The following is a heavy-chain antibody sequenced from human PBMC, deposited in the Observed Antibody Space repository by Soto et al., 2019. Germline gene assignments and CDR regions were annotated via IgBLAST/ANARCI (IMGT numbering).Heavy chain of an antibody. CDR3: AKSRRSGSYFNPSDAFDF. CDR1: GCTFSSYA. V-gene: IGHV3-23*01. D-gene: IGHD3-10*01. CDR2: ISGSGGGT. Sequence: EVQLLDSGGGLVQPGGSLRLSCAASGCTFSSYAMSWVRQAPGKGLEWVSSISGSGGGTYYADSVKGRFTISRDNSKNTLSLQMNSLRAEDTAVYYCAKSRRSGSYFNPSDAFDFWGQGTMVTVSS. J-gene: IGHJ3*01.